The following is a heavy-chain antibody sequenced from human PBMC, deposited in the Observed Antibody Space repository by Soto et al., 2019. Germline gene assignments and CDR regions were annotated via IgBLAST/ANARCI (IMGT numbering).Heavy chain of an antibody. D-gene: IGHD2-8*02. CDR1: GGTFSSNA. CDR2: IIPIYDTS. J-gene: IGHJ6*02. Sequence: QPQLVQSGAELKKPGSSVKVSCKASGGTFSSNAISWVRQAPGQGLEWLGGIIPIYDTSNYAEKFQGRVTISADRSTSTAYMELRSLRYEDTAVYYCARGAVMSVIPPRYTTDVWGQGTTVTVSS. V-gene: IGHV1-69*06. CDR3: ARGAVMSVIPPRYTTDV.